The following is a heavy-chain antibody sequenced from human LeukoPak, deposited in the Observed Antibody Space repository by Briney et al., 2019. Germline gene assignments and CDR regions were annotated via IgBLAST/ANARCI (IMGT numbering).Heavy chain of an antibody. J-gene: IGHJ4*02. V-gene: IGHV3-21*04. CDR1: GFTFSSYS. Sequence: GGSLRLSCAASGFTFSSYSMNWVRQAPGKGLEWVSSISSSSSYIYYADSVKGRFTISRDNSKNTLYLQMNSLRAEDTAVYYCAKEPVTIFGVAKRYFDYWGQGTLVTVSS. CDR3: AKEPVTIFGVAKRYFDY. D-gene: IGHD3-3*01. CDR2: ISSSSSYI.